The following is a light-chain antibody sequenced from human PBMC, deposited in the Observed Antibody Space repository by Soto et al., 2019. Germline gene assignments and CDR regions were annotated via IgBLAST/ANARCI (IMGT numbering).Light chain of an antibody. J-gene: IGKJ2*01. CDR3: LQDSNHPLT. V-gene: IGKV1-6*01. CDR1: QVISNG. Sequence: AIQLTQSPSSLSASVGDRVTITCRASQVISNGLGWFQHRPGSAPKLLIYAPSSFQSGVPSRFSGSGSGTEFTLTISSLQPEDFATYYCLQDSNHPLTFGHGTKLEVK. CDR2: APS.